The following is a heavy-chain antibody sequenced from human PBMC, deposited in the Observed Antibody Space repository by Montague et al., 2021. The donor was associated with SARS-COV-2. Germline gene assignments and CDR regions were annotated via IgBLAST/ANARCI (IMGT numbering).Heavy chain of an antibody. D-gene: IGHD2-2*01. J-gene: IGHJ6*02. CDR3: ARTVVVPAAMSRYYGMDV. Sequence: SETLSLTCNVSGDSITNTRYFWGWIRQPPGKALEWIGSIYHNGKTYYNPSLERRALLSIDTSKSQFSLRLSSVIASDTAVYYCARTVVVPAAMSRYYGMDVWGQGTSVTVSS. V-gene: IGHV4-39*01. CDR2: IYHNGKT. CDR1: GDSITNTRYF.